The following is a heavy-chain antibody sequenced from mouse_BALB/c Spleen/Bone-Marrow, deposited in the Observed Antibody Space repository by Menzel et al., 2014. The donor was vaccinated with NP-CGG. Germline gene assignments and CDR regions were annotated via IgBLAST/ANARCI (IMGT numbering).Heavy chain of an antibody. CDR3: ARISYYGRDY. Sequence: QVQLQQSGAELAKPGASVMMSCKASGYTFTNYWMHWVKQRPGQGLEWIGQIYPSTGYTKYNQKFNGKATLTADKSSSIVHMQLITLTSEDSSGYYSARISYYGRDYWGQGTTLTVSS. D-gene: IGHD1-1*01. CDR1: GYTFTNYW. J-gene: IGHJ2*01. CDR2: IYPSTGYT. V-gene: IGHV1-7*01.